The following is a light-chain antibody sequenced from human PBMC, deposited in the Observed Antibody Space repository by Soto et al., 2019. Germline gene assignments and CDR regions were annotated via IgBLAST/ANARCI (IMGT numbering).Light chain of an antibody. CDR3: QQYGSSPPWT. V-gene: IGKV3-20*01. CDR1: QSVSSSY. Sequence: EIVLTQSPGTLSLSPGERATLSCRASQSVSSSYLAWYQQKPGRAPRLLIFAASSRATGIPDRFSGSGSGTDFTLTINRLEPEDFAVYYCQQYGSSPPWTFGQGTKVDI. J-gene: IGKJ1*01. CDR2: AAS.